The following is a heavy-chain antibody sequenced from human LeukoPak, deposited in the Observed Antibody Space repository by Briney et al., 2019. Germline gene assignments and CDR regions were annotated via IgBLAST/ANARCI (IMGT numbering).Heavy chain of an antibody. CDR2: IYSAGNT. D-gene: IGHD4-23*01. V-gene: IGHV3-53*01. J-gene: IGHJ4*02. Sequence: GGSLRLSCAASGFIDSNNYVTWVRQTPGKGLEWVSVIYSAGNTYYRDSVKGRFTIFRDNSENTLSLQMNSLRAEDTAVYYCARGRHGGNSAIDYWGQGTLVTVSS. CDR1: GFIDSNNY. CDR3: ARGRHGGNSAIDY.